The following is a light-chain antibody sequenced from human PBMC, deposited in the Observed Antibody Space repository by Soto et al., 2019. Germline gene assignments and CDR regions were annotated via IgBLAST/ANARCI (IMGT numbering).Light chain of an antibody. CDR2: DAS. Sequence: EIVLTQSPATLSLSPGERATISCRASQSVSSYLAWYQQKPGKAPRLLIYDASNRSTGIPARFSGSVSGTDFTLTTSSLEPEDFAVYYCHQRRNWPTPITFGQGIRLEIK. J-gene: IGKJ5*01. CDR1: QSVSSY. V-gene: IGKV3-11*01. CDR3: HQRRNWPTPIT.